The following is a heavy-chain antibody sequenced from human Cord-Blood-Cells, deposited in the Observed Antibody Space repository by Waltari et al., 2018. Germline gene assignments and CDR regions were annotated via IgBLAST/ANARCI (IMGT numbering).Heavy chain of an antibody. J-gene: IGHJ5*02. V-gene: IGHV4-34*01. Sequence: QVQLQQWGAGLLKPSETLSLTCAVYGGSFSGYYWRWIRQPPGKGLEWIGEINHSGTTTYTPSLKSRVTIAVDTAKNQFSLKLSSVTAADTAVYYWAREEIYWGFSNWFDPWGQGTLVTVSS. CDR1: GGSFSGYY. D-gene: IGHD7-27*01. CDR3: AREEIYWGFSNWFDP. CDR2: INHSGTT.